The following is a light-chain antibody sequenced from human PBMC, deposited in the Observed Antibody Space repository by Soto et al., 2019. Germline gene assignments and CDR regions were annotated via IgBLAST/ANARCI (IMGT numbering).Light chain of an antibody. J-gene: IGLJ3*02. CDR3: QSYDSSLSGSWV. CDR2: GNS. V-gene: IGLV1-40*01. CDR1: SSNNGAGYD. Sequence: QSVLTQPPSVSGAPGQRVTISCTGSSSNNGAGYDVHWYQQLPGTAPKLLIYGNSNRPSGVPDRFSGSKSGTSASLAFTGLQAEDEADYYCQSYDSSLSGSWVFGGGTKLTVL.